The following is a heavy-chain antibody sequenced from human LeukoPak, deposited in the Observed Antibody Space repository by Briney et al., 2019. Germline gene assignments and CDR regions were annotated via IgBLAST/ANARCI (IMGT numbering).Heavy chain of an antibody. J-gene: IGHJ4*02. CDR2: INWNGGST. CDR3: ARDSKWELLWGQTALFDY. D-gene: IGHD1-26*01. CDR1: GFTFDDYG. Sequence: PGGSLRLSCAASGFTFDDYGMSWVRQAPGKGLEWVSGINWNGGSTGYADSVKGRFTISRDNAKNSLYLQMNSLRAEDTALYYCARDSKWELLWGQTALFDYWGQGTLVTVSS. V-gene: IGHV3-20*04.